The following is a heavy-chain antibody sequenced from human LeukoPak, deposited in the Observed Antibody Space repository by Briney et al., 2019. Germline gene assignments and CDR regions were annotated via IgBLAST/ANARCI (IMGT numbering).Heavy chain of an antibody. CDR1: GYTFTSYS. Sequence: ASVKVSCKASGYTFTSYSMHWVRQAPGQRLEWMGWINAGNGNTKFSQRFQGRVTITRDTSASTAYMELSSLRSEDTAVYYCARFLGGSYGMDVWGQGTTVTVSS. D-gene: IGHD1-26*01. CDR3: ARFLGGSYGMDV. CDR2: INAGNGNT. V-gene: IGHV1-3*01. J-gene: IGHJ6*02.